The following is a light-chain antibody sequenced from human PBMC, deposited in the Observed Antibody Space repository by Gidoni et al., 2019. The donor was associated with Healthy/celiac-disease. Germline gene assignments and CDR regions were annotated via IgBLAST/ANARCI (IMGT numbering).Light chain of an antibody. CDR2: DAS. CDR3: QQRSNWPLT. CDR1: QSVSSY. J-gene: IGKJ4*01. Sequence: EIVFTQSPATLSLSPGERATLSCRADQSVSSYLAWYQQKPGQAPRLLLYDASNRATGIPARFSGSGSGTDFTLTISSLEPEDFAVYYCQQRSNWPLTFGGGTKVEIK. V-gene: IGKV3-11*01.